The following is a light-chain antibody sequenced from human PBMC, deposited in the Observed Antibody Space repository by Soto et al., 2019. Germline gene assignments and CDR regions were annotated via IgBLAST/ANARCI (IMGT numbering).Light chain of an antibody. CDR2: EVS. Sequence: QSVLTQPASMSGSPGQSITISCTGTSSDVGGYNYVSWYQQHPGKAPKLMIYEVSNRPSGVSNRFSGSKSGNTASLTISGLQAEDEADYYCQSYDSSLSASYVFGGGTKVTVL. V-gene: IGLV2-14*01. J-gene: IGLJ1*01. CDR3: QSYDSSLSASYV. CDR1: SSDVGGYNY.